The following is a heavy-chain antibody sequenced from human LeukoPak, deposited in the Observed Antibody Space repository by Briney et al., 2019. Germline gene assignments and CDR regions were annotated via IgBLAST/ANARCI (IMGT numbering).Heavy chain of an antibody. D-gene: IGHD3-10*01. Sequence: ASVKVSCKASGYTFTGYYMHWVRQAPGQGLEWMGWIDPNSGGTNYAQKFQGRVTMTRDTSISTAYMELSRLTSDDTAVYYCARVGFFGAHVGYWGQGTLVTVPS. CDR3: ARVGFFGAHVGY. V-gene: IGHV1-2*02. CDR1: GYTFTGYY. J-gene: IGHJ4*02. CDR2: IDPNSGGT.